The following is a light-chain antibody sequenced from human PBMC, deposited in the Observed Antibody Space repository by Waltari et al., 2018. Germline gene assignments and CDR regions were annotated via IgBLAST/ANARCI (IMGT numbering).Light chain of an antibody. CDR3: AAWDDSLSGSCV. CDR2: RNN. J-gene: IGLJ1*01. V-gene: IGLV1-47*01. Sequence: QSVLTQPPSASGTPGQRVTIPCSGSSSNLGSNYVYWYQQLPGTAPKLLIYRNNQRPSGVPDRFSGSKSGTSASLAISGLRSEDEADYYCAAWDDSLSGSCVFGTGTKVTVL. CDR1: SSNLGSNY.